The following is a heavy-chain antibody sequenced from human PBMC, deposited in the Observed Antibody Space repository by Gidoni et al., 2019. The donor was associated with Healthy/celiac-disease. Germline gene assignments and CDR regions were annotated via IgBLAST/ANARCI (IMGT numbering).Heavy chain of an antibody. D-gene: IGHD6-19*01. V-gene: IGHV4-34*01. CDR3: ARRYSSGWADY. J-gene: IGHJ4*02. CDR2: INHSGST. CDR1: GGSFSGYY. Sequence: QVQLQQWGAGLLKPSETLSLTCAVHGGSFSGYYWSWIRQPPGKGLEWIGEINHSGSTNYNPSLKSRVTISVDTSKNQFSLKLSSVTAADTAVYYCARRYSSGWADYWGQGTLVTVSS.